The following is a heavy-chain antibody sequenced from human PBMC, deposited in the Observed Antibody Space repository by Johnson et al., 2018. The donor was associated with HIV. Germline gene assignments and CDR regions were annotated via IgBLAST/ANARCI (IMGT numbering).Heavy chain of an antibody. J-gene: IGHJ3*02. V-gene: IGHV3-23*04. CDR2: TSGSGGST. Sequence: VQLVESGGGFVQPGGSLRLSCAASGFTFSNYAVSWVRQAPGKGLEWVSGTSGSGGSTYYADSVKGRFTISRDNAKNTLYLQMNSLRAGDTAVYYCAKGGPDAFDIWGQGTMVTVSS. CDR3: AKGGPDAFDI. CDR1: GFTFSNYA. D-gene: IGHD1-26*01.